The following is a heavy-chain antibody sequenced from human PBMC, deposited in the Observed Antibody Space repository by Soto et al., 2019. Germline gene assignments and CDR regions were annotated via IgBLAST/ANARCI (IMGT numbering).Heavy chain of an antibody. CDR3: AVHYYDSSPTSAFDI. D-gene: IGHD3-22*01. J-gene: IGHJ3*02. CDR1: GFTFSSYS. V-gene: IGHV3-48*02. CDR2: ISSSSSTI. Sequence: EVQLVESGGGLVQPGGSLRLSCAASGFTFSSYSMNWVRQAPGKGLEWVSYISSSSSTIYYADSVKGRFTISRDNAKNSLYLQMNSLRDEDTAVNYCAVHYYDSSPTSAFDIWGQGTMVTVSS.